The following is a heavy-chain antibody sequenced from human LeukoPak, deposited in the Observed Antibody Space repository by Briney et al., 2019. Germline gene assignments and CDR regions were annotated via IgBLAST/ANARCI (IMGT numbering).Heavy chain of an antibody. CDR2: IYSGGRT. Sequence: SETLSLTCAVYGGSFSGYYWSWIRQPAGKGLEWIGRIYSGGRTNYNPSLKSRVTISVDTSKNQFSLKLSSVTAADTAVYYCAREGSIYYSDSSGYLGYWGQGTLVTVSS. CDR3: AREGSIYYSDSSGYLGY. V-gene: IGHV4-4*07. CDR1: GGSFSGYY. D-gene: IGHD3-22*01. J-gene: IGHJ4*02.